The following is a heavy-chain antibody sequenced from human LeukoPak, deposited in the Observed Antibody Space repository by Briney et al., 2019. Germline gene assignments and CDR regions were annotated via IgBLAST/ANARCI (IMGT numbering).Heavy chain of an antibody. CDR2: IYYSGST. V-gene: IGHV4-59*01. Sequence: SETLSLTCTVSGGSINSYYWSWIRQPPGKGLEWIGYIYYSGSTNYNPSLKSRVTISVDTSKNQFSLKLSSATAADTAVYYCARSKRYFDYWGQGTLVTVSS. J-gene: IGHJ4*02. CDR1: GGSINSYY. CDR3: ARSKRYFDY.